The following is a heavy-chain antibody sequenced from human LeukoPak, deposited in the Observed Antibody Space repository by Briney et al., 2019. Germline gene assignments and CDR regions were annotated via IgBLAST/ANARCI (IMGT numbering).Heavy chain of an antibody. D-gene: IGHD4-17*01. CDR2: INPNRSDT. Sequence: ASLRVSCKASGYTFTNNYIHWVRQAPGHGLEWMGWINPNRSDTNYAQKFQGRVTMTRDTSISTAFMELTRLTSDDTAVYYCTRDLLGFATTPLSDWGQGTLVTVSS. CDR3: TRDLLGFATTPLSD. J-gene: IGHJ4*02. CDR1: GYTFTNNY. V-gene: IGHV1-2*02.